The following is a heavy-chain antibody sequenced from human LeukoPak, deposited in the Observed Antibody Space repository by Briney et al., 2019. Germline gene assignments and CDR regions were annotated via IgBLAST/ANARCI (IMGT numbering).Heavy chain of an antibody. CDR2: IKSKTDGGTT. D-gene: IGHD3-3*01. CDR3: TTDRRGYDFWSGYYPFDY. J-gene: IGHJ4*02. Sequence: GGSLRLSCAASGFTFSNAWMSWVRQAPGKGLEWVGRIKSKTDGGTTDYAAPVKGRFTISRDDSKNTLYLQMNSLKTEDTAVYYCTTDRRGYDFWSGYYPFDYWGQGTLVTVSS. V-gene: IGHV3-15*01. CDR1: GFTFSNAW.